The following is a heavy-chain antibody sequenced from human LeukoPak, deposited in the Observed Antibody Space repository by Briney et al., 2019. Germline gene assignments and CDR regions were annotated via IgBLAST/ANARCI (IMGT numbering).Heavy chain of an antibody. V-gene: IGHV4-59*11. D-gene: IGHD3-10*01. J-gene: IGHJ4*02. CDR3: ATRPADITWYGVFDY. CDR2: IFSSGTT. Sequence: SETLSLTCTVSSGSINNHYWSWLRQPPGKGLEWIGYIFSSGTTDYNPSLKSRVSISIDTSRNQFSLRLSSVTAADTALYFCATRPADITWYGVFDYWSQGMLVTVSS. CDR1: SGSINNHY.